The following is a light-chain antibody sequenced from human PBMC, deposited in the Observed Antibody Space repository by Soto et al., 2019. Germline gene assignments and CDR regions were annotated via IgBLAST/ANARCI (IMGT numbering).Light chain of an antibody. CDR1: SSNIGSNT. J-gene: IGLJ1*01. CDR3: AVWDDSLHGYV. Sequence: QSVLTQPPSASGTPGQRVTISCSGSSSNIGSNTVNWYQQLPGTAPKLLIYSNNQRPSGVPDRFSGSKSGTSASLAISGLQYEDEADYYCAVWDDSLHGYVFGTGTKLTVL. CDR2: SNN. V-gene: IGLV1-44*01.